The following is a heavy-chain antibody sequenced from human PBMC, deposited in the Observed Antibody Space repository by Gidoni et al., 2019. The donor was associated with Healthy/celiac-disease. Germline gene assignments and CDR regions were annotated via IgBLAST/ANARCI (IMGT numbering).Heavy chain of an antibody. CDR2: ISYDGSNK. D-gene: IGHD2-21*01. J-gene: IGHJ3*02. CDR1: GFTFSSYG. V-gene: IGHV3-30*18. Sequence: QVQLVESGGGVVKPGRSLRLSCAASGFTFSSYGMHWVRQAPGKGLEWVAVISYDGSNKYYADSVKGRFTISRDNSKNTLYLQMNSLRAEDTAVYYCAKDDYAFDIWGQGTMVTVSS. CDR3: AKDDYAFDI.